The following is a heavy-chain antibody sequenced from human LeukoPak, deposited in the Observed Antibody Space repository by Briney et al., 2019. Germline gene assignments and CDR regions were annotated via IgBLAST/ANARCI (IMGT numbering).Heavy chain of an antibody. CDR2: ISSSSSYI. J-gene: IGHJ4*02. Sequence: GGSLRLSCAASGFTFSSYSMNWVRQAPGKGLEWVSSISSSSSYIYYADSVKGRFTISRDTAKNSLYLQMNSLRAEDTAVYYCAGNYDFWSGPPGIDYWGQGTLVTVSS. V-gene: IGHV3-21*01. CDR3: AGNYDFWSGPPGIDY. D-gene: IGHD3-3*01. CDR1: GFTFSSYS.